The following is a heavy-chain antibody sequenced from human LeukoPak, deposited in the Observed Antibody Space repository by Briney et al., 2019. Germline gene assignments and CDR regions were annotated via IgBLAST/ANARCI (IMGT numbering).Heavy chain of an antibody. J-gene: IGHJ3*02. CDR2: TIPMFDTA. D-gene: IGHD3-22*01. CDR3: ARVRAYYDTGDAFDI. V-gene: IGHV1-69*13. CDR1: GGTFSSYA. Sequence: GASVKVSCKTSGGTFSSYAISWVRQAPGQGLEWMGGTIPMFDTANYAHKFQGRVTITADESTSTTYMELSSLRSDDTAVYYCARVRAYYDTGDAFDIWGQGTMVTVSS.